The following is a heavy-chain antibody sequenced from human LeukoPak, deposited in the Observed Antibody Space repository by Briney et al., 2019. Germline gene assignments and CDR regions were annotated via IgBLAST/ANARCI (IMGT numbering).Heavy chain of an antibody. J-gene: IGHJ5*02. V-gene: IGHV3-48*03. CDR3: AREGAYYDSSGPNNWFDP. CDR2: ISSSGSTI. Sequence: GGSLRLSCAASGFTFSSYEMNWVRQAPGKGLEWVSYISSSGSTIYYADSVKGRFTISRDNAKNSLYLQMNSLRAEDTAVYYCAREGAYYDSSGPNNWFDPWGQGTLVTVSS. CDR1: GFTFSSYE. D-gene: IGHD3-22*01.